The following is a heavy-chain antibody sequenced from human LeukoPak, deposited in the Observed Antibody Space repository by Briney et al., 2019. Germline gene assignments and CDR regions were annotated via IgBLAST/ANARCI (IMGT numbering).Heavy chain of an antibody. CDR2: IYHSGST. CDR1: GGSISSSNW. D-gene: IGHD3-22*01. V-gene: IGHV4-4*02. Sequence: SGTLSLTCAVSGGSISSSNWWSWVRQPPGQGLEWIGEIYHSGSTNYNPSLKSRVTISVDKSKNQFSLKLSSVTAADTAVYYCARELFDSPIRGDAFDIWGQGTMVTVSS. J-gene: IGHJ3*02. CDR3: ARELFDSPIRGDAFDI.